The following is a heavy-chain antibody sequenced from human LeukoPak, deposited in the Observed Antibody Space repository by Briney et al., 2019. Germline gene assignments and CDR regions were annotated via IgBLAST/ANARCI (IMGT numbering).Heavy chain of an antibody. CDR2: ISSSSSYI. V-gene: IGHV3-21*01. Sequence: GGSLRLSCAASGFTFSYYSMNWVRQAPGKGLEWVSSISSSSSYIHYADSVKGRFTISRDNAKNSLYLQMNSLRAEDTAMYYCASQYYYASGLNDYWGQGTLVTVSS. J-gene: IGHJ4*02. CDR3: ASQYYYASGLNDY. CDR1: GFTFSYYS. D-gene: IGHD3-10*01.